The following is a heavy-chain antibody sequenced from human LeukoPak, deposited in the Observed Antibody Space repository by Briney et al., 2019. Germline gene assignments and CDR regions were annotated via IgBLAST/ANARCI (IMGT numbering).Heavy chain of an antibody. CDR2: IYSGGST. V-gene: IGHV3-53*01. CDR3: ARVGTAMVLDY. D-gene: IGHD5-18*01. J-gene: IGHJ4*02. Sequence: PGGSLRPPCAASGFTVSSNYMSWVRQAPGKGLEWVSVIYSGGSTYYADSVKGRFTISRDNSKNTLYLRMNSLRAEDTAVYYCARVGTAMVLDYWGQGTLVTASS. CDR1: GFTVSSNY.